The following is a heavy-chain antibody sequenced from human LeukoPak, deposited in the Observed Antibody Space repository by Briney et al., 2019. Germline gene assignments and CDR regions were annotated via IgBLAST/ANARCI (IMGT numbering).Heavy chain of an antibody. D-gene: IGHD6-19*01. J-gene: IGHJ6*02. Sequence: SQTLSPTCAISGDSVSSNSAAWNWIRQSPSRGLEWLGRTYYRSKWYNDYAVSVKSRITINPDTSKNQFSLQLNSVTPEGTAVYYCARVGYSSVWTPFAMDVWGQGTTVTVSS. CDR2: TYYRSKWYN. V-gene: IGHV6-1*01. CDR1: GDSVSSNSAA. CDR3: ARVGYSSVWTPFAMDV.